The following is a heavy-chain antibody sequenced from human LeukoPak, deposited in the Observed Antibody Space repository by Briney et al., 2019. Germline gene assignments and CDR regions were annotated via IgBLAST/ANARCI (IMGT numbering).Heavy chain of an antibody. V-gene: IGHV3-48*03. CDR1: GFTFSSYE. CDR2: ISSTGTTI. CDR3: ARDRDSSSWSSRRVGDYFDY. Sequence: GGSLRLSCAASGFTFSSYEMNWVRQAPGKGLEWVSFISSTGTTIYYADSVKGRFTISRDNAKNSLYLQMNSLRAEDTAVYYCARDRDSSSWSSRRVGDYFDYWGQGTLVTVSS. D-gene: IGHD6-13*01. J-gene: IGHJ4*02.